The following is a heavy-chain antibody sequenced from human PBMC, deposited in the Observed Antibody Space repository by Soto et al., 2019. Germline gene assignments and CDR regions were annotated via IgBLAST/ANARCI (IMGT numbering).Heavy chain of an antibody. CDR2: IDPGDSDT. V-gene: IGHV5-51*03. CDR1: GYSFTSYW. J-gene: IGHJ4*02. CDR3: ALSSSPDY. Sequence: EVQLVQSGAEVKKPGESLKISCKGSGYSFTSYWIAWMRQMPGKGLEWMVVIDPGDSDTRYSPSFQGQVTISADKSVSTAYLQWSSLKASDTAMYYCALSSSPDYWGQGTLVTVSS. D-gene: IGHD2-15*01.